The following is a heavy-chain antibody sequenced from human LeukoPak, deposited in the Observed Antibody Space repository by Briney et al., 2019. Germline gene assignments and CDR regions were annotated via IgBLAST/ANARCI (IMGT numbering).Heavy chain of an antibody. CDR3: ARSGLMIRGVIDY. V-gene: IGHV3-30*04. CDR2: ISYDGSKK. D-gene: IGHD3-10*01. J-gene: IGHJ4*02. CDR1: GFTFSSYA. Sequence: GGSLRLSCAASGFTFSSYAIHWVRQAPGKGLEWVAVISYDGSKKYYADSVKGRFTISRDNSKNTLYLQMNSLRAEDTAVYYCARSGLMIRGVIDYWGQGTLVTVSS.